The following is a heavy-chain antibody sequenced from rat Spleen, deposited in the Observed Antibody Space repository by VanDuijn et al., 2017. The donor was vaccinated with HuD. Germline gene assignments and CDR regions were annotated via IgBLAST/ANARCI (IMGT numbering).Heavy chain of an antibody. J-gene: IGHJ2*01. Sequence: EVQLVESGGELVQPGRSLKLSCAASGFTFSSFPMAWVRQGPKKGMEWVATISAGGGATYYPASGKGRFSISRDNVKSTLYLQMDSLSSEDTATYYCARHYYSFDYWGQGVLVTVSS. V-gene: IGHV5-25*01. CDR1: GFTFSSFP. CDR3: ARHYYSFDY. CDR2: ISAGGGAT. D-gene: IGHD1-2*01.